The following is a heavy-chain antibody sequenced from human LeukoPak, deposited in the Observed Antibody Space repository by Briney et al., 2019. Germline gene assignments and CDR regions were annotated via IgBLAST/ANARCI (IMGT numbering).Heavy chain of an antibody. J-gene: IGHJ6*02. D-gene: IGHD6-6*01. Sequence: SETLSLTCTVSGGSISSGGYYWSWIRQHPGKGLEWIGYIYYSGSTNYNPSLKSRVTISVDTSRNQFSLKLTSVTAADTAVYYCARAEYSSSLYYYGMDVWGQGTTVTVSS. CDR2: IYYSGST. V-gene: IGHV4-61*08. CDR3: ARAEYSSSLYYYGMDV. CDR1: GGSISSGGYY.